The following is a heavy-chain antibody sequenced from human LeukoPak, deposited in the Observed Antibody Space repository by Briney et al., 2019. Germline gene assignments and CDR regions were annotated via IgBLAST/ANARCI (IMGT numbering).Heavy chain of an antibody. D-gene: IGHD6-13*01. CDR3: ARGSSQGAKEYYFDY. V-gene: IGHV1-46*01. J-gene: IGHJ4*02. Sequence: ASVKVSCKASVYTFTSYYMHWVRQAPGQGLEWMGIINPSGGSTSYAQKFQGRVTMTRDMSTSTVYMELSSLRSEDTAVYSCARGSSQGAKEYYFDYWGQGTVVIVSS. CDR1: VYTFTSYY. CDR2: INPSGGST.